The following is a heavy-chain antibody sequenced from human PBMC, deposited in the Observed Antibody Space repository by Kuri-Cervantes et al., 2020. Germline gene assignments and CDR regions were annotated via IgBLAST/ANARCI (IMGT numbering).Heavy chain of an antibody. CDR3: ARAKIVLRRVAFDI. CDR1: GGSISSGGYS. D-gene: IGHD2/OR15-2a*01. CDR2: IYHSGST. V-gene: IGHV4-30-2*01. J-gene: IGHJ3*02. Sequence: SETLSLTCAVSGGSISSGGYSWSWIRQPPGKGLEWIGYIYHSGSTNYNPSLKSRVTISVDTSKNQFSLKLSSVTAADTAVYYRARAKIVLRRVAFDIWGQGTMVTVSS.